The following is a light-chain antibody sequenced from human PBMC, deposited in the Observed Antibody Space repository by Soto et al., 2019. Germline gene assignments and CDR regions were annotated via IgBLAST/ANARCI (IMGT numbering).Light chain of an antibody. Sequence: DIQMTQSPSTLSASVVDRVTITFRASQTISTWMAWYQQKPGKAPKLLVYDASTLQSGFASRFSGSGPGTELNLIISGLQPDDSATYYCQQYTNTNNPWMFGQGTKVDIK. J-gene: IGKJ1*01. CDR3: QQYTNTNNPWM. CDR2: DAS. CDR1: QTISTW. V-gene: IGKV1-5*01.